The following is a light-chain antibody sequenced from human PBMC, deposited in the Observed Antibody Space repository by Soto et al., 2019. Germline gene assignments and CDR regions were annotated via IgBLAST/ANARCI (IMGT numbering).Light chain of an antibody. J-gene: IGKJ3*01. V-gene: IGKV3-20*01. Sequence: EIVLTQSPGTLSLSPGDRATLSCRASQSVSNNFLAWYQQKPGQAPRLLIFGASSRATGIPDSFSGSWSGTDFTLTISRLEPEDFAAYYCQQYATSRFTFGPGTKVDFK. CDR1: QSVSNNF. CDR3: QQYATSRFT. CDR2: GAS.